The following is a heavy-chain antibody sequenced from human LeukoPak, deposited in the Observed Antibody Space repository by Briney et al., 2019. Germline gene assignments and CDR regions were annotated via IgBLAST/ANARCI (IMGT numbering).Heavy chain of an antibody. D-gene: IGHD2-15*01. Sequence: GASVKVSCKASGYTFNNYGISWVRQAPGQGLEWMGRIIPIFGTANYAQKFQGRVTITTDESTSTAYMELSSLRSEDTAVYYCASTLAYCSGGSCPFDYWGQGTLVTVSS. J-gene: IGHJ4*02. CDR2: IIPIFGTA. CDR1: GYTFNNYG. V-gene: IGHV1-69*05. CDR3: ASTLAYCSGGSCPFDY.